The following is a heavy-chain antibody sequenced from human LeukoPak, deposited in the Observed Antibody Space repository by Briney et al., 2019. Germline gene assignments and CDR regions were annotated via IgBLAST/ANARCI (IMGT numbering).Heavy chain of an antibody. CDR3: ARNPSAVAGTFHGMDV. D-gene: IGHD6-19*01. CDR2: IYYSGST. J-gene: IGHJ6*02. CDR1: GGSLSPYY. Sequence: SETLSLTCTVSGGSLSPYYWSWIRQPPGKGLEWIGYIYYSGSTNYNPSLKSRVTISVDTSKNQFSLKLSSVTAADTAVYYCARNPSAVAGTFHGMDVWGQGTTVTVSS. V-gene: IGHV4-59*01.